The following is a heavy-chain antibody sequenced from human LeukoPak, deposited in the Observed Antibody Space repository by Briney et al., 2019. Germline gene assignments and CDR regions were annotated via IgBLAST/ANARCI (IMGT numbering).Heavy chain of an antibody. D-gene: IGHD1-26*01. CDR1: GGSVSSGSYS. V-gene: IGHV4-61*01. J-gene: IGHJ4*02. Sequence: SETLSLTCTVSGGSVSSGSYSWTWIPQPPGKGLECIGYIYYTGRTSYNPSLQSRVAMSVDTSKNQFSLKLSSVTAADTAVYYCARVWDREVKYFDYWGQGTLVTVSS. CDR3: ARVWDREVKYFDY. CDR2: IYYTGRT.